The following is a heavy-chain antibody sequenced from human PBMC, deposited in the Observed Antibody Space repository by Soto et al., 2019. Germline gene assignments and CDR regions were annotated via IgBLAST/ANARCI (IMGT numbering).Heavy chain of an antibody. V-gene: IGHV3-48*01. CDR2: ISISSSTK. J-gene: IGHJ4*02. D-gene: IGHD3-22*01. Sequence: GGSLRLSCAASGITFSSYNMNWVRQAPGKGLEWISYISISSSTKNYADSVKGRFTISRDNAKNTLYLQMNSLRAEDTAVYYCAKDYYDSSGYPDYWGQGTLVTVSS. CDR3: AKDYYDSSGYPDY. CDR1: GITFSSYN.